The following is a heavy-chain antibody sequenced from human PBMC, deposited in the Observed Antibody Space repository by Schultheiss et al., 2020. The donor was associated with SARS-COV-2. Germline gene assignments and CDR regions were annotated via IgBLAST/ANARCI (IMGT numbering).Heavy chain of an antibody. J-gene: IGHJ4*02. V-gene: IGHV3-23*01. CDR1: GFTFSSYA. CDR3: ARDSDYGDYVIDY. CDR2: ISGSGGST. D-gene: IGHD4-17*01. Sequence: GGSLRLSCAASGFTFSSYAMSWVRQAPGKGLEWVSAISGSGGSTYYADSVKGRFTISRDNAKSSLYLQMNSLRVEDTAVYYCARDSDYGDYVIDYWGQGTLVTVSS.